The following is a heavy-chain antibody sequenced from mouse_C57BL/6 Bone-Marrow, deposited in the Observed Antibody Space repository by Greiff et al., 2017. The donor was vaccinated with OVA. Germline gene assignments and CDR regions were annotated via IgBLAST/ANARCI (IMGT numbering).Heavy chain of an antibody. CDR1: GFSLTSYG. Sequence: VQLKESGPGLVAPSQRLSITCTVSGFSLTSYGVDWVRQSPGKGLEWLGVIWGVGSTNYNSALKSRLSISKDNSKSQVFLKMNSLQTDDTAMYYCARRQLRLPSWFAYWGQGTLVTVSA. CDR3: ARRQLRLPSWFAY. D-gene: IGHD3-2*02. CDR2: IWGVGST. V-gene: IGHV2-6*01. J-gene: IGHJ3*01.